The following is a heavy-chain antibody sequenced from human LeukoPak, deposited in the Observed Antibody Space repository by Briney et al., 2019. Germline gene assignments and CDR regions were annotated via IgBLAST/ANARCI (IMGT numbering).Heavy chain of an antibody. D-gene: IGHD3-3*01. J-gene: IGHJ4*02. V-gene: IGHV1-24*01. CDR2: FDPEDGET. CDR3: ATRVRFLEWSPCFDY. Sequence: GASVKVSCKVSGYTLTELSMHWVRQAPGEGLEWMGGFDPEDGETIYAQKFQGRVTMTEDTSTDTAYMELSSLRSEDTAVYYCATRVRFLEWSPCFDYWGQGTLVTVSS. CDR1: GYTLTELS.